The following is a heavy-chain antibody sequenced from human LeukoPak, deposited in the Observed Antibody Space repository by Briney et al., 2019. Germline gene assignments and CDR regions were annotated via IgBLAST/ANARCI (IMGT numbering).Heavy chain of an antibody. V-gene: IGHV3-30-3*01. CDR3: ARDPTSIAVAGTLGY. CDR1: GFTFSSYA. Sequence: GGSLRLSCAASGFTFSSYAMHWVRQAPGKGLEWVAVISYDGSNKYYADSVKGRFTISRDNSKNTLYLQMNSLRAEDTAVYYCARDPTSIAVAGTLGYWGQGTLVTVSS. J-gene: IGHJ4*02. D-gene: IGHD6-19*01. CDR2: ISYDGSNK.